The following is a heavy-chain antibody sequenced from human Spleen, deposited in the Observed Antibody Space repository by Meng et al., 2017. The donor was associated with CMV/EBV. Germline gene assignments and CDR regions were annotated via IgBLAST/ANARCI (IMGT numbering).Heavy chain of an antibody. CDR3: ARTGGVVPAAIGWFDP. J-gene: IGHJ5*02. Sequence: GESLKISGAASGFTFSSYSMNWVRQAPGKGLEWVSSISSSSSYIYYADSVKGRFTISRDNAKNSLYLQMNSLRAEDTAVYYCARTGGVVPAAIGWFDPWGQGTLVTVSS. CDR2: ISSSSSYI. CDR1: GFTFSSYS. D-gene: IGHD2-2*02. V-gene: IGHV3-21*01.